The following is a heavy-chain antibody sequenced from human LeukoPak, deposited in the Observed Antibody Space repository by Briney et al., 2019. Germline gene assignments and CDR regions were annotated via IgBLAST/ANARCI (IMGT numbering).Heavy chain of an antibody. V-gene: IGHV3-30*18. D-gene: IGHD6-19*01. Sequence: GGSLRLSCAASGFTFSSYGMHWVRQAPGKGLEWVAVISYDGSNKYSVDSVNGRFTISRDNSKNTLYLQMNSLRAEVTAVYYCAKDLGLIAVLGAFDIWGQGTMVTVSS. CDR1: GFTFSSYG. J-gene: IGHJ3*02. CDR3: AKDLGLIAVLGAFDI. CDR2: ISYDGSNK.